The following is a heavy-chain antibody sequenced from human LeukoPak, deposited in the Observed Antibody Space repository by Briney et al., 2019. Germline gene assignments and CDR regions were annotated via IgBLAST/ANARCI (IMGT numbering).Heavy chain of an antibody. Sequence: GGSLRLSCAASGFTFSSYSMNWVRQAPGKGLEWVSSISSSSSYIYYADSVKGRFTISRDNAKNSLYLQMNSLRAEDTAVYYCARVVHCSGGCCRPYLQGYFDYWGQGTLVTVSS. J-gene: IGHJ4*02. CDR2: ISSSSSYI. V-gene: IGHV3-21*01. D-gene: IGHD2-15*01. CDR3: ARVVHCSGGCCRPYLQGYFDY. CDR1: GFTFSSYS.